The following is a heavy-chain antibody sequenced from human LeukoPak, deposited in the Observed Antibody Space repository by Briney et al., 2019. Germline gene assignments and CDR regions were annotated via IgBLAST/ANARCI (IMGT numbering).Heavy chain of an antibody. CDR1: GFTFSTYS. D-gene: IGHD3-16*01. CDR2: ISTMSTYI. CDR3: ARARGRSINDAFDI. J-gene: IGHJ3*02. Sequence: PGGSLRLSCAASGFTFSTYSMNWVRQAPGKGLKWVSCISTMSTYIYYADSVNGRFTISRDNAKNSLYLQMNSLRAEDTAVYYCARARGRSINDAFDIWGQGTMVTVSS. V-gene: IGHV3-21*01.